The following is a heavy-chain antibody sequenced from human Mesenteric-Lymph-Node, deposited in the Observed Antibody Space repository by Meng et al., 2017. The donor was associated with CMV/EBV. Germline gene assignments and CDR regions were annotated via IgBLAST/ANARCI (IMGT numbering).Heavy chain of an antibody. D-gene: IGHD2/OR15-2a*01. CDR2: IYYSGST. J-gene: IGHJ3*02. Sequence: GSLRLSCAVYGGSFSGYYWSWIRQPPGKGLEWIGYIYYSGSTNYNPSLKSRVTISVDTSKNQFSLKLSSVTAADTAVYYCARDRISGGGAFDIWGQGTMVTVSS. CDR1: GGSFSGYY. V-gene: IGHV4-59*01. CDR3: ARDRISGGGAFDI.